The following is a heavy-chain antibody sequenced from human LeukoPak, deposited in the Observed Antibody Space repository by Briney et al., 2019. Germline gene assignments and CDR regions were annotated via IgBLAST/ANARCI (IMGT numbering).Heavy chain of an antibody. CDR1: GSSISGFY. V-gene: IGHV4-59*12. Sequence: PSETLSLTCGVSGSSISGFYWSWLRQPPGKGLQWIGYIDQSGKPNYNPSLKSRVTISADTSKRHFSLELSAVTAADTALYYCVSTGQYAEIEWHWGRGTLVTVSS. CDR2: IDQSGKP. J-gene: IGHJ4*02. CDR3: VSTGQYAEIEWH. D-gene: IGHD3-3*01.